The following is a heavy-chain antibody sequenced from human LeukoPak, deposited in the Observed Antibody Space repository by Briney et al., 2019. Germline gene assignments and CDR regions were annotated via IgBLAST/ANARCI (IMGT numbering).Heavy chain of an antibody. V-gene: IGHV3-20*04. CDR3: ARVGVAGTPGSTGEFDY. D-gene: IGHD6-19*01. CDR2: INWNGGST. CDR1: GFTFDDYG. Sequence: PGGSLRLSCAASGFTFDDYGMSWVRQAPGKGLEWVSGINWNGGSTGYADSVKGRFTISRDNSKNTLYLQMNSLRAEDTAVYYCARVGVAGTPGSTGEFDYWGQGTLVTVSS. J-gene: IGHJ4*02.